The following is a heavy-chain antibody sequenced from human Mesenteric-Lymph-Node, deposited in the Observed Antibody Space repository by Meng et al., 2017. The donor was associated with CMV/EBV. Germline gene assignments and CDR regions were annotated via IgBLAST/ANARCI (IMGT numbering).Heavy chain of an antibody. CDR2: IYSGGST. Sequence: GESLKISCAASGFTFSSYAMSWVRQAPGKGLEWVSVIYSGGSTYYADSVKGRFTISRDNSKNTLYLQMNSLRAEDTAVYYCARDPSSSWYYYYYGMDVWGQGTTVTVSS. D-gene: IGHD6-13*01. CDR1: GFTFSSYA. J-gene: IGHJ6*02. CDR3: ARDPSSSWYYYYYGMDV. V-gene: IGHV3-66*02.